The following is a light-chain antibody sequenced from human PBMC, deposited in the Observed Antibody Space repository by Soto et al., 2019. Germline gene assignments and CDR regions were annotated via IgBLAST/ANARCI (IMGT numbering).Light chain of an antibody. J-gene: IGKJ4*01. Sequence: DIQMTQSPSTLSASVGDRVTITCRASQSIRSWLAWYQQKPGKAPRLLIYKASSLESGVPSRFSGSGSGTEFTLTISSLQPDDSATYYRQQYDSYCTFGGGTKVDIK. V-gene: IGKV1-5*03. CDR1: QSIRSW. CDR3: QQYDSYCT. CDR2: KAS.